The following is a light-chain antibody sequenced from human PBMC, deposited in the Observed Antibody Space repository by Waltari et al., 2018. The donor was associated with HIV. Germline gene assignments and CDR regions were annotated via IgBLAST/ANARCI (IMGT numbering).Light chain of an antibody. CDR3: QQYDRYPLT. CDR2: QAS. J-gene: IGKJ4*01. V-gene: IGKV1-5*03. Sequence: DVLMTQSPSSLPASVGDTVTITCRANQGVGPWLAWYHQKPGRAPNLLIYQASNLEPGVPSRFSGDGSGTEFTLTIRRLQPEDIGTYYCQQYDRYPLTFGGRTSVQIK. CDR1: QGVGPW.